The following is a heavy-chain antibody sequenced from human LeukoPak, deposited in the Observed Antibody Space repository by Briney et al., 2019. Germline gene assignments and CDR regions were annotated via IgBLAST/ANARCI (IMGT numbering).Heavy chain of an antibody. CDR3: ARNAGTKDYYYGMDV. J-gene: IGHJ6*02. D-gene: IGHD2-2*01. V-gene: IGHV4-59*08. CDR1: GASINKYY. Sequence: SETLSLTCTVSGASINKYYWNWVRQPPGKGLEWIGYFFYSGSTRYNPSLKSRVTISGDMSNNQFSLRLTFLTAADTAVYYCARNAGTKDYYYGMDVWGQGTTVIVSS. CDR2: FFYSGST.